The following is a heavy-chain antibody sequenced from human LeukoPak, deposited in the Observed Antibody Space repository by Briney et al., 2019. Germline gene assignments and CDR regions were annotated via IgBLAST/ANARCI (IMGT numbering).Heavy chain of an antibody. D-gene: IGHD2-21*02. V-gene: IGHV3-33*01. CDR1: GFTFRSYG. Sequence: GGSLRLSCAASGFTFRSYGMHWVRQAPGKGLEWVAVIWYDGTNKYNAASVKGRFTISRDNSENTLYLQMNSLRAEDTAVYYCARIGGDRDPFDYWGQGTLVSVSS. CDR3: ARIGGDRDPFDY. CDR2: IWYDGTNK. J-gene: IGHJ4*02.